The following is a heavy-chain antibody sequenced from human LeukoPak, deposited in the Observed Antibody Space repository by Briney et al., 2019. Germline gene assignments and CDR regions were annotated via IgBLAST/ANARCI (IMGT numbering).Heavy chain of an antibody. CDR3: ARRIATRPWYWFDP. V-gene: IGHV1-8*01. Sequence: ASVKVSCKASGYTFTSYDIKWVRQAAGQGLEWMGWMNPNSGNTGYAHKFQGRVTMTKNTSISTAYMKLSSLRSEDTAVYYCARRIATRPWYWFDPWGQGTLVTVSS. CDR2: MNPNSGNT. CDR1: GYTFTSYD. D-gene: IGHD6-6*01. J-gene: IGHJ5*02.